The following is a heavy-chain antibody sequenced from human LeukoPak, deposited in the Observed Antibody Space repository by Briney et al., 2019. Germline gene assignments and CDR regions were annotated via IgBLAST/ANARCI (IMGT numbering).Heavy chain of an antibody. V-gene: IGHV3-23*01. CDR1: GFTFSSYA. CDR3: AKKSLPAYQYYYYMDV. Sequence: PGGSLRLSCAASGFTFSSYAMSWVRQAPGKGLEWVSAISGSGGSTYYADSVKGRFTISRDNSKNTLYLQMNSLRAEDTAIYYCAKKSLPAYQYYYYMDVWGKGTTVTVSS. CDR2: ISGSGGST. J-gene: IGHJ6*03. D-gene: IGHD2-2*01.